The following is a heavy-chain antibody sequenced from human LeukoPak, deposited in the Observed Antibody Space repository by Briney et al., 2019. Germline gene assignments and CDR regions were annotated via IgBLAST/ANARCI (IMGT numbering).Heavy chain of an antibody. V-gene: IGHV1-69*05. Sequence: GASVKVSCKASGGTFSSYAISWVRQAPGQGLEWMGRIIPIFGTANYAQKFQGGVTITTDESTSTAYMELSSLRSEDTAVYYCATGYSSSWADYWGQGTLVTVSS. J-gene: IGHJ4*02. CDR2: IIPIFGTA. CDR3: ATGYSSSWADY. CDR1: GGTFSSYA. D-gene: IGHD6-13*01.